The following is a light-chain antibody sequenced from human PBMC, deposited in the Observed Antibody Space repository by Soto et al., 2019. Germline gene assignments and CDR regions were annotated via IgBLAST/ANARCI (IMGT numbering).Light chain of an antibody. J-gene: IGKJ1*01. CDR3: QHYNSYSEA. V-gene: IGKV1-5*01. CDR1: QSITGW. Sequence: DIQMTQSPSTLSASVGDRVTITCRASQSITGWLAWFQQKPGKAPKLLIFDAFSLESGVPSRFSGSGSGTEFTLTISSLQPDDFATYYCQHYNSYSEAFGQGTKVDIK. CDR2: DAF.